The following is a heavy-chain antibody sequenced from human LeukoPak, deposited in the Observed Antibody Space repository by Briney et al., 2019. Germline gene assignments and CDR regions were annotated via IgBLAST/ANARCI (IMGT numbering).Heavy chain of an antibody. CDR2: IYYSGST. J-gene: IGHJ4*02. CDR1: GGSISSYY. D-gene: IGHD6-19*01. Sequence: PSETLSLTCTVSGGSISSYYWSWIRQPPGKGLEWIGYIYYSGSTNYNPSLKSRVTISVDTSKNQFSLKLSSVTAADTAVYYCARGGSGWYDGFFDYWGQGTLVTVSS. CDR3: ARGGSGWYDGFFDY. V-gene: IGHV4-59*01.